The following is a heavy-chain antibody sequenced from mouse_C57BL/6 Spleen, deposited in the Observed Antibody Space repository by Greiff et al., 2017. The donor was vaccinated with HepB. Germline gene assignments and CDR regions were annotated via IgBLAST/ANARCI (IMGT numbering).Heavy chain of an antibody. V-gene: IGHV1-15*01. CDR2: IDPETGGT. CDR1: GYTFTDYE. D-gene: IGHD4-1*01. CDR3: TRDWSY. J-gene: IGHJ2*01. Sequence: LQESGAELVRPGASVTLSCKASGYTFTDYEMHWVKQTPVHGLEWIGAIDPETGGTAYNQKFKGKAILTADKSSSTAYMELRSLTSEDSAVYYCTRDWSYWGQGTTLTVSS.